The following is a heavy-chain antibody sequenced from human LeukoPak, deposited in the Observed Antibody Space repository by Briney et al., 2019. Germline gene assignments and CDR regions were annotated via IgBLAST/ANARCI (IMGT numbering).Heavy chain of an antibody. CDR3: ARHQRPITVTHFDY. CDR1: GGSISSSSYY. D-gene: IGHD4-17*01. CDR2: IYYSGST. V-gene: IGHV4-39*01. J-gene: IGHJ4*02. Sequence: YPSETLSLTCTVSGGSISSSSYYWGWIRQPPGKGLEWIGSIYYSGSTYYSPSLKSRVTISVDTSKNQFSLKLSSVTAADTAVYYCARHQRPITVTHFDYWGQGTLVTVSS.